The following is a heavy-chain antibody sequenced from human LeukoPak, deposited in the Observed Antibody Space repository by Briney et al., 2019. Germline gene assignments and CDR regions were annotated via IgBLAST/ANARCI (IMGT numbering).Heavy chain of an antibody. CDR3: SRQTSSCPDY. V-gene: IGHV3-73*01. D-gene: IGHD2-2*01. CDR2: IRNRADSYAT. CDR1: GFTFSDSH. Sequence: GGSLGLSCAASGFTFSDSHIHWVRQASGKGLEWVGHIRNRADSYATAYAASVTDRFTISRDDLKNMAYLQMNSLKTEDTAVYYCSRQTSSCPDYWGQGILVTVSS. J-gene: IGHJ4*02.